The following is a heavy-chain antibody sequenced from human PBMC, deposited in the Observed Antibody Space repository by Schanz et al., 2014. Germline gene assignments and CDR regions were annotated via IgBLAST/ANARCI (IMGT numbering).Heavy chain of an antibody. V-gene: IGHV3-21*01. CDR2: ITGGSTTYT. J-gene: IGHJ4*02. CDR1: GFTFNNFG. Sequence: EVQLVESGGGLVKPGGSLRLSCAASGFTFNNFGMNWVRQAPGKGLEWVSCITGGSTTYTYYADSVRGRFTISRDNAKSSVYLQMNSLRAEDTAVYYCAKEESPPSLVDYWGQGTTVTVSS. CDR3: AKEESPPSLVDY.